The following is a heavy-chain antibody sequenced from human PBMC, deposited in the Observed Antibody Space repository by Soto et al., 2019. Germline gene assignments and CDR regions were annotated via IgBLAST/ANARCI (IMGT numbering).Heavy chain of an antibody. J-gene: IGHJ4*02. V-gene: IGHV3-30*01. D-gene: IGHD1-1*01. Sequence: PGGSLRLSCVASGFTFSSYGMHWVRQAPGKGLEWVAVISYDGSKKYYADSVKGRFTISRDNSKNTLYLQMNSLRVEDMAVYYCARGQTTATGFDSWGQGTLVTVSS. CDR3: ARGQTTATGFDS. CDR2: ISYDGSKK. CDR1: GFTFSSYG.